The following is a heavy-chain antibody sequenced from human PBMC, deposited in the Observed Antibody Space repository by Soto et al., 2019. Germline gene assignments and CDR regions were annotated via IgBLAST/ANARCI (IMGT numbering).Heavy chain of an antibody. D-gene: IGHD3-10*01. J-gene: IGHJ6*03. CDR2: MNPNSGNT. CDR1: GYTFTSYD. V-gene: IGHV1-8*01. CDR3: ARGSRLLWFGGGNYYYYMDV. Sequence: QVQLVQSGAEVKKPGASVKVSCKASGYTFTSYDINWVRQATGQGLEWMGWMNPNSGNTGYAQKFPGRVTMTRNNAISTAHMELSSLRSEDTAVYYCARGSRLLWFGGGNYYYYMDVWGKGTTVTVSS.